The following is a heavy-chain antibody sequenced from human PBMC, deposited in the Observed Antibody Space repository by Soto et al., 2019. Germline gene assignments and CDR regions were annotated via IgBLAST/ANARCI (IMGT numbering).Heavy chain of an antibody. V-gene: IGHV1-69*13. J-gene: IGHJ4*02. CDR1: GGTFSSYA. CDR2: IIPIFGTA. CDR3: ARGWYYYDSRGYPFDF. Sequence: SVKVSCKASGGTFSSYASSWVRQAPGQGLEWMGGIIPIFGTANYAQNFQGRVSITADASTRTAYMELSSLRSEDTAVYYCARGWYYYDSRGYPFDFWGQGALVTVSS. D-gene: IGHD3-22*01.